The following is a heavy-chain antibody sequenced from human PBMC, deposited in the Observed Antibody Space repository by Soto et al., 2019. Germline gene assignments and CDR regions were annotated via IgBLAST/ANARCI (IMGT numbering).Heavy chain of an antibody. CDR1: GFSLSTSVVG. V-gene: IGHV2-5*02. Sequence: SGPTGEPTQTLTLTFTFSGFSLSTSVVGVGWIRQPPGKALEWLALIYWDDDKRYSPSLKSRLTITKDTSKNQVVLTMTNMDPVDKAKYYCEKSRGRSCWYYRGRNTWFDPWGQGTLVTVSS. CDR2: IYWDDDK. J-gene: IGHJ5*02. D-gene: IGHD6-13*01. CDR3: EKSRGRSCWYYRGRNTWFDP.